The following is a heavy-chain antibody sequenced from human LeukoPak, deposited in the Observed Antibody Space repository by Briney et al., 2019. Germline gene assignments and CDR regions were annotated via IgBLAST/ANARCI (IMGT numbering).Heavy chain of an antibody. J-gene: IGHJ5*02. CDR3: ARAGGRGWFDP. V-gene: IGHV4-34*01. CDR2: INHSGST. D-gene: IGHD2-15*01. Sequence: SETPSLTCAVYGGSFSGYYWSWIRQPPGKGLEWIGEINHSGSTNYNPSLKSRVTISVDTSKNQFSLKLSSVTAADTAVYYCARAGGRGWFDPWGQGTLVTVSS. CDR1: GGSFSGYY.